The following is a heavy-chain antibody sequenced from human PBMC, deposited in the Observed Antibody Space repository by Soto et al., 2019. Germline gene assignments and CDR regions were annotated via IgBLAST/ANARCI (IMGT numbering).Heavy chain of an antibody. Sequence: ASVKVSCKASGYTFTSYYMHWVRQAPGQGLEWMGIINPSGGSTSYAQKFQGRVTMTRDTSTGTVYMELSSLRSEDTAVYYCAREHPRGSSWFYYGMDVWGQGTTVTVSS. CDR1: GYTFTSYY. D-gene: IGHD6-13*01. V-gene: IGHV1-46*01. CDR2: INPSGGST. J-gene: IGHJ6*02. CDR3: AREHPRGSSWFYYGMDV.